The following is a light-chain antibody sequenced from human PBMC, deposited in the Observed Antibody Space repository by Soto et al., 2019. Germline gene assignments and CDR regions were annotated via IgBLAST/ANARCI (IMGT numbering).Light chain of an antibody. CDR3: CSFALRSTLI. CDR1: SSDVGGYNY. Sequence: QSALTQPASVSGSPGQSITISCTGTSSDVGGYNYVSWYQQYPGKAPKLMIYEGDKRPSGVSNRFFGSKSGNTASLTISGLQAEDEADYYCCSFALRSTLIFGGGTKLTVL. CDR2: EGD. V-gene: IGLV2-23*01. J-gene: IGLJ2*01.